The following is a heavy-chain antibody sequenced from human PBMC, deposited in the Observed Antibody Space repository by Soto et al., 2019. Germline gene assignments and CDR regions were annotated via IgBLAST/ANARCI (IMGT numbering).Heavy chain of an antibody. J-gene: IGHJ3*02. CDR2: ISSSSNNL. Sequence: GGSPRLSCAASGFTFSSYSMNWVRQAPGEGLEGVSSISSSSNNLYYADSVKGRFTISRDNAKNSLYLQMNSLRAEDTAIYYCVRDFGATLFGVVTYDAFDIWGQGTMVTVSS. CDR3: VRDFGATLFGVVTYDAFDI. D-gene: IGHD3-3*01. V-gene: IGHV3-21*01. CDR1: GFTFSSYS.